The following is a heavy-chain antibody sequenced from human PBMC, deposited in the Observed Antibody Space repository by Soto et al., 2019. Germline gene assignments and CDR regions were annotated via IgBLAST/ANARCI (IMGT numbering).Heavy chain of an antibody. V-gene: IGHV5-10-1*01. J-gene: IGHJ3*02. CDR2: IDPSDSYT. Sequence: AQTISGERSGDRVTRYWSRSVRQMTGKGLEWMGRIDPSDSYTNYSPSFQGHVTISADKSISTAYLQWSSLKASDTAMYYCAIWTTTVTKFALIGAFDTWGKG. D-gene: IGHD4-17*01. CDR3: AIWTTTVTKFALIGAFDT. CDR1: GDRVTRYW.